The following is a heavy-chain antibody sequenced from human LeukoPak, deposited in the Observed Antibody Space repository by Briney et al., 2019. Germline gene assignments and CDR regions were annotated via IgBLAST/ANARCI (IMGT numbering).Heavy chain of an antibody. CDR3: AKDWGVYFDY. J-gene: IGHJ4*02. Sequence: ASVKVSCKASGGTFSSYAISWVRQAPGQGLEWMGGIIPIFGTANYAQKFQGRVTITTDESTSTAYMELSSLRVEDTAVYYCAKDWGVYFDYWGQGTLVTVSS. D-gene: IGHD3-16*01. CDR1: GGTFSSYA. V-gene: IGHV1-69*05. CDR2: IIPIFGTA.